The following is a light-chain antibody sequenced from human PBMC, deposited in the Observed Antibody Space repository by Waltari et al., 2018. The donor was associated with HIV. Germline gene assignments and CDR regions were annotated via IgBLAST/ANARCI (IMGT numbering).Light chain of an antibody. CDR2: LNSDGSH. Sequence: QLVLTQSPSVSASLGASVKLTCTLSSGHSSYAIAWHQQQPEKGPRYLMKLNSDGSHSKGNGIPVRFSGSSSGAARYLTISSLQSEDEAVCYCQTWGTGIRVFGGGTKLTVL. CDR3: QTWGTGIRV. CDR1: SGHSSYA. V-gene: IGLV4-69*01. J-gene: IGLJ3*02.